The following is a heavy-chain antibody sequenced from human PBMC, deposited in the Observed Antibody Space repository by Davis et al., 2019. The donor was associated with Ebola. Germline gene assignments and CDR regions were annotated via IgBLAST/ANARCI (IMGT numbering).Heavy chain of an antibody. CDR3: ARDGGRHYYYYYGMDV. J-gene: IGHJ6*02. Sequence: GESLKISCATSGFTFSDYYMSWIRQAPGKGLEWVSYISSSGSTIYYADSVKGRFTISRDNAKNSLYLQMNSLRDEDTAVYYCARDGGRHYYYYYGMDVWGQGTTVTVSS. V-gene: IGHV3-11*04. CDR1: GFTFSDYY. D-gene: IGHD3-16*01. CDR2: ISSSGSTI.